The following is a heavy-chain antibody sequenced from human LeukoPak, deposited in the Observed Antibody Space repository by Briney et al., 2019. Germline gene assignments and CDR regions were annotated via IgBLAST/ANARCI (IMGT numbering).Heavy chain of an antibody. CDR3: ARGRPKGI. V-gene: IGHV4-34*01. CDR1: GWTFSGYY. CDR2: INHSGST. J-gene: IGHJ3*02. Sequence: PAETLTLTCAASGWTFSGYYWSWIRQPPGKGLEWIGEINHSGSTTYYPSLTSPVTIVVDTSKNQFSLKLSSVTAADTAVYYCARGRPKGIWGQGTMVTASS.